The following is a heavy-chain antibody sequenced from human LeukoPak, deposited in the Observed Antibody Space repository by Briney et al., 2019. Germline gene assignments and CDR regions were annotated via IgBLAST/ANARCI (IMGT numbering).Heavy chain of an antibody. D-gene: IGHD3-16*02. CDR1: LYTFLSYG. Sequence: ASVKVSFKSALYTFLSYGIGGVRLPPRQGLEWMGWITAGNGNTSYAQKVQGRVTMTTDTSTSTAYMELRSLRSDDTAVDFFVSKFAGSYRYGYKTFDIWGQGTMVTVSS. CDR2: ITAGNGNT. CDR3: VSKFAGSYRYGYKTFDI. V-gene: IGHV1-18*01. J-gene: IGHJ3*02.